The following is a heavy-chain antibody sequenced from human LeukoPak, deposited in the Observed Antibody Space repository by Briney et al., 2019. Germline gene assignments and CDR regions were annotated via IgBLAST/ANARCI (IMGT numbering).Heavy chain of an antibody. V-gene: IGHV3-7*01. D-gene: IGHD2-2*02. CDR3: ARDAAYIVVVPAAIDYYYGMDV. CDR2: IKQDGSEK. J-gene: IGHJ6*02. Sequence: PGGSLRLSCAASGFTFSSYWMSWVRQAPGKRLEWVANIKQDGSEKYYVDSAKGRFTISRDNAKNSLYLQMNSLRAEDTAVYYCARDAAYIVVVPAAIDYYYGMDVWGQGTTVTVSS. CDR1: GFTFSSYW.